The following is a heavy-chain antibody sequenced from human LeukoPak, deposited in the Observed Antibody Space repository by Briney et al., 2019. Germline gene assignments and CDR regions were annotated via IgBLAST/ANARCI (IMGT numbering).Heavy chain of an antibody. CDR3: AKDPRRGVGFVGATFDY. V-gene: IGHV3-48*01. D-gene: IGHD1-26*01. Sequence: AGGSLRLSCAASGFTFSSYSMNWVRQAPGKGLEWVSYISSSSSTIYYADSVKGRFTISRDNSKNTLYLQMNSLRAEDTAVYYCAKDPRRGVGFVGATFDYWGQGTLVSVSS. CDR1: GFTFSSYS. J-gene: IGHJ4*02. CDR2: ISSSSSTI.